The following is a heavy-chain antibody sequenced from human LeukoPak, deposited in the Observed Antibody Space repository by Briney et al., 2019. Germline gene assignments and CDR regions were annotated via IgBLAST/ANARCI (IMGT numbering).Heavy chain of an antibody. J-gene: IGHJ4*02. CDR3: ARDPASSSSFDY. Sequence: SETLSLTCTVSGGSISDYYWTWIRQSPGTGLEWIGYMDYSGSTAYNPSLKSRVTISIDTSKNQFSLKLSSVTAADTAVYYCARDPASSSSFDYWGQGTLVTVSS. CDR2: MDYSGST. V-gene: IGHV4-59*01. D-gene: IGHD6-13*01. CDR1: GGSISDYY.